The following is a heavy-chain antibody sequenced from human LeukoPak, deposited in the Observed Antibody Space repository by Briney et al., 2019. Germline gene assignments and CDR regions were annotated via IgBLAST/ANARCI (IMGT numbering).Heavy chain of an antibody. D-gene: IGHD5-24*01. V-gene: IGHV3-74*01. Sequence: GGSLRLSCAASGFTFGSYWMHWVRQVPGKGLMGFARVNLDGRSTSYAESVKGRFTISRDNAKLTVYLQMNSLRADDTAVYYCVRDVWGDRDGFFEYWGQGALVTVST. CDR2: VNLDGRST. CDR3: VRDVWGDRDGFFEY. J-gene: IGHJ4*02. CDR1: GFTFGSYW.